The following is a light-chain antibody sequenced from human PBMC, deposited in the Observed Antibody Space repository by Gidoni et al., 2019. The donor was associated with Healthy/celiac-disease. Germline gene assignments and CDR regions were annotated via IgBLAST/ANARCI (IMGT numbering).Light chain of an antibody. Sequence: IRTAQSPCSLSASVGDRVTITCQASQDISNYLNWYQQKPGKAPKLLIYEASNLETGVPSRDSGSGPGTDFTFTISSQEPGDIAAYYCRQYDNLPLTFGHGTRLDIK. V-gene: IGKV1-33*01. J-gene: IGKJ5*01. CDR2: EAS. CDR3: RQYDNLPLT. CDR1: QDISNY.